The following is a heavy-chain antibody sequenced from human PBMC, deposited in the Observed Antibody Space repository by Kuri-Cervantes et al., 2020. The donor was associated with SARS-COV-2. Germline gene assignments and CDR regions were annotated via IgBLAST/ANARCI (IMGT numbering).Heavy chain of an antibody. CDR1: GYSFTSYW. CDR2: SYPGDSDT. CDR3: ARLSSSWYPPFDY. V-gene: IGHV5-51*01. D-gene: IGHD6-13*01. J-gene: IGHJ4*02. Sequence: GGSLRLSCKGSGYSFTSYWIGWVRQMPGRGLEWMGISYPGDSDTRYSPSFQGQVTISADKSISTAYLQWSSLKASDTAMYYCARLSSSWYPPFDYWGQGTLVTVSS.